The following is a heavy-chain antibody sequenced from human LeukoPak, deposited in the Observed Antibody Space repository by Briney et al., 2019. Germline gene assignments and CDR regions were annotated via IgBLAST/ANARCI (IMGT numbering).Heavy chain of an antibody. CDR2: ISSSGSII. V-gene: IGHV3-48*03. J-gene: IGHJ4*02. Sequence: GGSLRLSCAASGFTFSSFQMNWVRQAPGKGLEWVSYISSSGSIIYYADSVKGRFTISRDNAKNSLYLQMNSLRAEDTAVYYCARQPDSMTWGQGTLVTVSS. CDR3: ARQPDSMT. D-gene: IGHD2/OR15-2a*01. CDR1: GFTFSSFQ.